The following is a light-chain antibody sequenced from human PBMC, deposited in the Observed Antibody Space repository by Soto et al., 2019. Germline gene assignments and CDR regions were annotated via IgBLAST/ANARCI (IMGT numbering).Light chain of an antibody. V-gene: IGLV1-40*01. CDR1: SSNIGAGYD. CDR2: GNS. CDR3: PAYDSSLSGYV. Sequence: QTVVTQPPSVSGAPGQRGTISCTGSSSNIGAGYDVHWYKQLPGTAPKLLIYGNSNRPSGVPDRFSGSKSGTAAPVAITGLQAEDEADYCCPAYDSSLSGYVFGTGTKLTVL. J-gene: IGLJ1*01.